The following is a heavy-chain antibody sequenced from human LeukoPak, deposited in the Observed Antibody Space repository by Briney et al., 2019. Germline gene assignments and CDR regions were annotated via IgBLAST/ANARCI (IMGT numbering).Heavy chain of an antibody. Sequence: RGSLRLSCAASGFTFSSYAMSWVRQAPGKGLEWVSYISSSSSTIYYADSVKGRFTISRDNSKKTLYLQMNSLGAEDTAVYYCAKEGLDAFDIWGQGTMVTVSS. CDR3: AKEGLDAFDI. CDR1: GFTFSSYA. V-gene: IGHV3-48*01. CDR2: ISSSSSTI. J-gene: IGHJ3*02.